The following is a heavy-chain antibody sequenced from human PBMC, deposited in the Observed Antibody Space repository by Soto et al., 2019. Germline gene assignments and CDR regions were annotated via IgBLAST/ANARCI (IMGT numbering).Heavy chain of an antibody. J-gene: IGHJ4*02. V-gene: IGHV4-34*01. D-gene: IGHD6-13*01. CDR3: ARIGSWHGLFDS. CDR2: IDHSGTA. Sequence: SGTLSLTCAAYGGSFSGYYWSWICQPPGKGIDNIGEIDHSGTANYNPSLESRVTISVDTSSNRFSLTLNSVTAADAAVYYCARIGSWHGLFDSWGQGSLVTVSS. CDR1: GGSFSGYY.